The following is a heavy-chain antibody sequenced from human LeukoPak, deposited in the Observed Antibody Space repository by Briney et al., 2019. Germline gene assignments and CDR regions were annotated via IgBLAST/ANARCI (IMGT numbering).Heavy chain of an antibody. D-gene: IGHD3-9*01. CDR1: GGTFSSYA. CDR2: IIPIFGTA. V-gene: IGHV1-69*05. Sequence: SVKVSCKASGGTFSSYAISWVRQAPGQGLEWMGGIIPIFGTANYAQKFQGRVTITTDESTSTAYMELSSLRSEDTAVYYCARQLNYDILTGYLGWYFDYWGQGTLVTVSS. CDR3: ARQLNYDILTGYLGWYFDY. J-gene: IGHJ4*02.